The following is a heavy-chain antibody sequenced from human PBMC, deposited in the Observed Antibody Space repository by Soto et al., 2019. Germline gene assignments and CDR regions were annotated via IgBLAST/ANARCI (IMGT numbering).Heavy chain of an antibody. Sequence: QVRLVQSGAEVKRPGSSVKVSCTASGGTFSRYAISWVRQAPGQRPEWMGRIVPIFGATKYAQKFQDRVTVTADESTGTVYMGLSSLTSEDSAVYYCARENQELVRGAFDNWGQGTLVTVSS. D-gene: IGHD3-10*01. CDR3: ARENQELVRGAFDN. CDR2: IVPIFGAT. J-gene: IGHJ4*02. V-gene: IGHV1-69*01. CDR1: GGTFSRYA.